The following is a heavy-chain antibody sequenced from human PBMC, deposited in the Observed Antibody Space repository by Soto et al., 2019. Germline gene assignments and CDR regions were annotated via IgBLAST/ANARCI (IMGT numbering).Heavy chain of an antibody. CDR3: ARGNFYYGMDV. CDR1: GESFSGNY. CDR2: FSDSGST. V-gene: IGHV4-34*01. Sequence: QVQLQQWGAGLLKPSETLSLICAVYGESFSGNYWSWIRQPPGKGLEWIGEFSDSGSTNYNPSLKSRVNISEDMSKSQFSLKLSSVTAADTAVYYCARGNFYYGMDVWGQGTTVTVSS. J-gene: IGHJ6*02.